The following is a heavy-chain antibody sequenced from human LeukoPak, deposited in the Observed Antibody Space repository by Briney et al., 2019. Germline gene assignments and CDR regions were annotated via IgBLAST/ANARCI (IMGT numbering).Heavy chain of an antibody. CDR1: GFTFSSYG. J-gene: IGHJ3*02. CDR2: IRYDGSNK. D-gene: IGHD2-2*01. V-gene: IGHV3-30*02. Sequence: GGSLRLSCAASGFTFSSYGMHWVRQAPGKGLEWVAFIRYDGSNKYYADSVKGRFTISRDNSKNTLYLQMSSLRAEDTAVYYCAGRYCSSTSYYGAFDIWGQGTMVTVSS. CDR3: AGRYCSSTSYYGAFDI.